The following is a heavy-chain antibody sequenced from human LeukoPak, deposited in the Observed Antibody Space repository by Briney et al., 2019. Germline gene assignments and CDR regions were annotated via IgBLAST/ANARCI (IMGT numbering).Heavy chain of an antibody. CDR2: ISYGGSNK. J-gene: IGHJ3*02. CDR1: GFTFSSYA. D-gene: IGHD3-22*01. CDR3: ARYGAAELWYYYDSSGYGKAFDI. V-gene: IGHV3-30-3*01. Sequence: GGSLRLSCAASGFTFSSYAMHWVRQAPGKGLEWVAVISYGGSNKYYADSVKGRFTISRDNSKNTLYLQMNSLRAEDTAVYYCARYGAAELWYYYDSSGYGKAFDIWGQGTMVTVSS.